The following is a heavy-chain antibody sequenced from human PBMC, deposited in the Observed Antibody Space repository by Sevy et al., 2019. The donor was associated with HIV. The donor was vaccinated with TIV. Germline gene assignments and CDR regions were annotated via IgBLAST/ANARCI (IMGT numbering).Heavy chain of an antibody. CDR3: ARDMDNFYGMDV. J-gene: IGHJ6*02. V-gene: IGHV4-59*11. D-gene: IGHD3-10*01. CDR1: GVSISTHS. CDR2: IYYNGNA. Sequence: SETLSLTCTVSGVSISTHSWSWIRQPPGKALEYIGYIYYNGNANYNPSFQSRVTISGDTSMNQLSLKLTSVTTADTAVYYCARDMDNFYGMDVWGQGTTVTVSS.